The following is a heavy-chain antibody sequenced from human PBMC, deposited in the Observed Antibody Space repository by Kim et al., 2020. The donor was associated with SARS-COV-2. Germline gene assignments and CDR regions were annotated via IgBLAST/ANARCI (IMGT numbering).Heavy chain of an antibody. CDR1: GFTFSSYE. V-gene: IGHV3-48*03. J-gene: IGHJ6*02. D-gene: IGHD6-13*01. Sequence: GGSLRLSCAASGFTFSSYEMNWVRQAPGKGLEWVSYISSSGSTIYYADSVKGRFTISRDNAKNSLYLQMNSLRAEDTAVYYCAREPPGAYSSSWYESYYYYYGMDVWGQGTTVTVSS. CDR2: ISSSGSTI. CDR3: AREPPGAYSSSWYESYYYYYGMDV.